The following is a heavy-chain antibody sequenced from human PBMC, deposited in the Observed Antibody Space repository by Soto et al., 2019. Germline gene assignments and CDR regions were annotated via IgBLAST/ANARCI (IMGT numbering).Heavy chain of an antibody. Sequence: QVQLQQWGAGLLKPSETLSLTCAVYGGSFSGYYWSWIRQPPGKGLEWIGEINHSGSTNYNPSLKSRVTISVDTYKNQFSLKLSSVTAADTAVYYCARGTLSEVRGVTGLYNWFDPWGQGTLVTVSS. CDR3: ARGTLSEVRGVTGLYNWFDP. V-gene: IGHV4-34*01. D-gene: IGHD3-10*01. J-gene: IGHJ5*02. CDR1: GGSFSGYY. CDR2: INHSGST.